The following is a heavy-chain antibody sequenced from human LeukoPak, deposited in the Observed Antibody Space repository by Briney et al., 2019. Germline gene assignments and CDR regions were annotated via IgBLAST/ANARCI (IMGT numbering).Heavy chain of an antibody. D-gene: IGHD3-22*01. V-gene: IGHV3-74*01. CDR1: GFTFSSYA. J-gene: IGHJ4*02. CDR2: INSDGSST. CDR3: ARSTRDSSGYYNTLDY. Sequence: GGSLRLSCAASGFTFSSYAMSWVRPVPGKGLEWLSRINSDGSSTTYADSVKGRFTISRDNAKNTLYLQLNSLRAEDTAVYYCARSTRDSSGYYNTLDYWGQGTLVTVSS.